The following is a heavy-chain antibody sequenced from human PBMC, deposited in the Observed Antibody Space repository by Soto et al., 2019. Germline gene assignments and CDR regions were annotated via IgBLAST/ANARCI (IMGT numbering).Heavy chain of an antibody. CDR1: GGSISSHY. Sequence: PSETLSLTCTVSGGSISSHYLSWILQPPGKGLEWIGYIYYSGSTNYNPSLKSRVTISVDTSKNQFSLKLSSVTAADTAVYYCGRGSGSYPNFDYWGQGTLVTAPQ. J-gene: IGHJ4*02. V-gene: IGHV4-59*08. D-gene: IGHD3-10*01. CDR2: IYYSGST. CDR3: GRGSGSYPNFDY.